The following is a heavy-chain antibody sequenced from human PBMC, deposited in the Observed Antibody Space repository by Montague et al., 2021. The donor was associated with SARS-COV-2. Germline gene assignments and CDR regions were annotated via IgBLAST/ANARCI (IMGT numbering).Heavy chain of an antibody. Sequence: SETLSLTCAVYGGSFSGYHWNWIRQPPGKGLEWIGEINHGGITNYNPSLKSRLTISADTSKNQFSLKLTSVAAADTAVYYCARLRDGVVPSPILGVGPYYSYYFIDVWGKGNTVTVSS. J-gene: IGHJ6*03. CDR2: INHGGIT. CDR3: ARLRDGVVPSPILGVGPYYSYYFIDV. V-gene: IGHV4-34*01. D-gene: IGHD3-10*01. CDR1: GGSFSGYH.